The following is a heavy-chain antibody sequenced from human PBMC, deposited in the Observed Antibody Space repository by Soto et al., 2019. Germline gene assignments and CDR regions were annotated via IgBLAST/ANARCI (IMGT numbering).Heavy chain of an antibody. CDR2: INHSGST. J-gene: IGHJ4*02. V-gene: IGHV4-34*01. Sequence: QVQLQQWGAGLLKPSETLSLTCAVYGGSFSGYYWSWIRQPPGKGLEWIGEINHSGSTNYNPSLKSRVTISVDTSKNQFSLKLSSVTAADTAVYYCARGPRTDDYGDSFDYWGQGTLVTVSS. CDR1: GGSFSGYY. D-gene: IGHD4-17*01. CDR3: ARGPRTDDYGDSFDY.